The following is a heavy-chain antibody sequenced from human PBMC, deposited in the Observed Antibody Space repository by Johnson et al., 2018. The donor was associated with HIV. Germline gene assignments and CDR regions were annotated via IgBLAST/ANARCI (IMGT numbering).Heavy chain of an antibody. D-gene: IGHD3-22*01. CDR2: ITGSGGST. CDR3: AKETRDSRSAFDI. V-gene: IGHV3-23*04. CDR1: GFTFSSYA. J-gene: IGHJ3*02. Sequence: VQLVESGGGVVQPGRSLRLSCAASGFTFSSYAMSWVRQAPGTGLEWVSAITGSGGSTYSADSVKGRLTIPRDNSKKTLYLQMNSLRTEDTAVYYCAKETRDSRSAFDIWGQGTLVTVSS.